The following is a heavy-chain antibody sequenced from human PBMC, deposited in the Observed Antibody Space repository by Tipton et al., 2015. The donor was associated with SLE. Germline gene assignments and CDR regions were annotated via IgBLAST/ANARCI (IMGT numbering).Heavy chain of an antibody. CDR1: GFTVSSNY. J-gene: IGHJ3*02. D-gene: IGHD3-22*01. V-gene: IGHV3-53*05. CDR2: IYSGGST. Sequence: GSLRLSCAASGFTVSSNYMSWVRQAPGKGLEWVSVIYSGGSTYYADSVKGRFTISRDNSKNTLYLQMNSLRAEDTAVYYCARGDSSGSGGAFDIWGQGTMVTVSS. CDR3: ARGDSSGSGGAFDI.